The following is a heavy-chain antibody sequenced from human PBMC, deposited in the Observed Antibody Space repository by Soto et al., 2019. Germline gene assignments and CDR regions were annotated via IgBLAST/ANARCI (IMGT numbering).Heavy chain of an antibody. CDR1: GFTFSSYA. CDR2: ISGSGGST. CDR3: GLWPPYYFDY. Sequence: EVQLLESGGGLVQPGGSLRLSCAASGFTFSSYAMSWVRQAPGKGLEWVSAISGSGGSTYYADAVKGRFTISRDNSKNTLYLQMNSLRAEDTAVSYCGLWPPYYFDYWGQGTLVTVSS. J-gene: IGHJ4*02. V-gene: IGHV3-23*01.